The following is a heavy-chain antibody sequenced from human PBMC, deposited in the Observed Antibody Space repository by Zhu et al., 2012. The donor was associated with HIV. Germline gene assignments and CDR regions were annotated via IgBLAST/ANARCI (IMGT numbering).Heavy chain of an antibody. CDR2: IYYGGST. D-gene: IGHD6-19*01. CDR3: AKTRTSGWYSYAFHV. J-gene: IGHJ3*01. CDR1: GGTISSSSYF. V-gene: IGHV4-39*01. Sequence: QVQLQESGPGLVKPSETLSLTCTASGGTISSSSYFWAWIRQTPGKGLEWIGSIYYGGSTHYNPSLKSRLTIYVDTSNNQFSLKLSSVTAADTALYYCAKTRTSGWYSYAFHVWGRGTMVTVSS.